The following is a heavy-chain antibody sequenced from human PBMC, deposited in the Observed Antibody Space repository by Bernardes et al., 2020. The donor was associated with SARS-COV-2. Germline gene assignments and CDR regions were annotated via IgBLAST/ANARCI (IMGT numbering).Heavy chain of an antibody. CDR3: ARDAVTTSDFDY. Sequence: SVKVSCKASGGTFSSYAISWVRQAPGQGLEWMGRIIPILGIANYAQKFQGRVTITADKSTSTAYMELSSLRSEDTAVYYCARDAVTTSDFDYWGQGTLVTVSS. CDR2: IIPILGIA. CDR1: GGTFSSYA. V-gene: IGHV1-69*04. J-gene: IGHJ4*02. D-gene: IGHD4-4*01.